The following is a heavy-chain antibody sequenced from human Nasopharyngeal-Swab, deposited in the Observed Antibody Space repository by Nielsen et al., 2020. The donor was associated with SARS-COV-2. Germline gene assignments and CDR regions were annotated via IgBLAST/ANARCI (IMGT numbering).Heavy chain of an antibody. CDR1: QFTFSSYH. Sequence: GGSLRLSCAASQFTFSSYHMNWLRQAPGKGLEWVSSISTDSKYIYYDDSVRGRFTISRDNGQNSLYLQMNSLRVEDTAVYYCARDHDYGENYFDYWGQGTLVTVSS. J-gene: IGHJ4*02. CDR2: ISTDSKYI. V-gene: IGHV3-21*06. D-gene: IGHD4-17*01. CDR3: ARDHDYGENYFDY.